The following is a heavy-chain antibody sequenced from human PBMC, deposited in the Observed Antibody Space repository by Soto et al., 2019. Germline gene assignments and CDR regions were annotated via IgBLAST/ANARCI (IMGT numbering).Heavy chain of an antibody. CDR1: GVTFSSHA. D-gene: IGHD2-2*01. CDR2: ISGSAGTT. Sequence: GGSLRLSCAASGVTFSSHAMTWVRQAPGKGLEWVSAISGSAGTTYYADSVRGRFTISRDNSRNTLFVQMNSLRAEDTGVYYCAKGGAHCSSISCSYMDVWGKGTTVTVSS. V-gene: IGHV3-23*01. CDR3: AKGGAHCSSISCSYMDV. J-gene: IGHJ6*03.